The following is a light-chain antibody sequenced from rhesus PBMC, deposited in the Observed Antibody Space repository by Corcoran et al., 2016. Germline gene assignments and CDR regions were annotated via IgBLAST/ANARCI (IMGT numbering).Light chain of an antibody. CDR1: SSDIGGYNY. V-gene: IGLV2-32*02. Sequence: QAALTQPRSVSGSPGQSVTFSCTGTSSDIGGYNYVSWYQHHPGAAPKLMIYEVTKRPSGVSDRFSGSKSGNTASLTISGLQAEDEADYFCCSYAGSNPLYIFGIGTRLTVL. CDR2: EVT. J-gene: IGLJ1*01. CDR3: CSYAGSNPLYI.